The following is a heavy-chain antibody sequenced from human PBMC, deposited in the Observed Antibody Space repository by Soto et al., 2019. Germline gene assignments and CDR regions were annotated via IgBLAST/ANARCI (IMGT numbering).Heavy chain of an antibody. J-gene: IGHJ5*02. Sequence: QVQLQQWGAGLLKPSETLSLTCAVYGGSFSGYYWSWIRQPPGKGLEWIGEINHSGSTNYNPSLKIKVTISVDTSKDQFSLKLSSVTAADTAVYYCARGSLGIKRWFDPWGQGTLGTVTS. CDR3: ARGSLGIKRWFDP. D-gene: IGHD3-9*01. CDR1: GGSFSGYY. V-gene: IGHV4-34*01. CDR2: INHSGST.